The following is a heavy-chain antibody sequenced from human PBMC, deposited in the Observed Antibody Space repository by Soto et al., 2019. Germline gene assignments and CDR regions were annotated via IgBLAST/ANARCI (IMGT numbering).Heavy chain of an antibody. D-gene: IGHD3-3*01. V-gene: IGHV4-59*01. J-gene: IGHJ3*02. CDR1: GGSISSYY. CDR2: IYYSGST. CDR3: ARGFGFLEWLLYVSPTQHDAFDI. Sequence: PSETLSLTCTVSGGSISSYYWSWIRQPPGKGLEWIGYIYYSGSTNYNPSLKSRVTISVDTSKNQFSLKLSSVTAADTAVYYCARGFGFLEWLLYVSPTQHDAFDIWGQGTMVTVSS.